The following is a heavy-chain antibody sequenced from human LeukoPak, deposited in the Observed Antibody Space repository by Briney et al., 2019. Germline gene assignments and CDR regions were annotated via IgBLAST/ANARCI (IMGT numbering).Heavy chain of an antibody. CDR2: ISPYNGNT. J-gene: IGHJ6*03. V-gene: IGHV1-18*01. CDR1: GYTFINYG. CDR3: ARGTSGWSYYMDV. Sequence: GASVKVSCKASGYTFINYGITWVRQAPGQGLEWMGWISPYNGNTKYLQKLQGRVTMTTDTSTSTAYMEVRSLRSDDTAVYYCARGTSGWSYYMDVWGKGTTVTVSS. D-gene: IGHD6-19*01.